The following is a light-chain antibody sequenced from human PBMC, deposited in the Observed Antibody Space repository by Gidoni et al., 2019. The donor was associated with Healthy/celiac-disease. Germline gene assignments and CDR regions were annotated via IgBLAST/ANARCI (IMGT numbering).Light chain of an antibody. Sequence: QSVLTQPPSASGTPGQSVTISCSGSSSNIGGNYVYWYQQLPGTAPKLLIYRINQRPSGVPDRFSGSKSGTSASLASSGLRSEDEADYYCAAWDDSLSGVVFGGGTKLTVL. CDR3: AAWDDSLSGVV. CDR2: RIN. J-gene: IGLJ2*01. CDR1: SSNIGGNY. V-gene: IGLV1-47*01.